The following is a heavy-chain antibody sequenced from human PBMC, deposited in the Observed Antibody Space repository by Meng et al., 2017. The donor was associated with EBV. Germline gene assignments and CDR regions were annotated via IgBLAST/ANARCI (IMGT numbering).Heavy chain of an antibody. CDR3: ERVDGDYLRGYSFDY. CDR1: VGSGSSGSYC. D-gene: IGHD4-17*01. CDR2: IHYSGRT. V-gene: IGHV4-39*07. J-gene: IGHJ4*02. Sequence: RLQARGHGLRQPVGTRCRDCTDPVGSGSSGSYCWGWHRQPPGNGLEWIGSIHYSGRTYYNPSLKRRLTLPVDTSKTTFSLQLSAVTAADTAVYYCERVDGDYLRGYSFDYWGQGTLVTVSS.